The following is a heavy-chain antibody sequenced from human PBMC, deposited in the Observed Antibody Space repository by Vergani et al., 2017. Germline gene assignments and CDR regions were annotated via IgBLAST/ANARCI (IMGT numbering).Heavy chain of an antibody. V-gene: IGHV3-30-3*01. D-gene: IGHD2-2*02. J-gene: IGHJ4*02. Sequence: QVQLVESGGGVVQPGTSLRLSCVVSGFALNRHAMYWVRQAPGKGLEWVVGISFDGTNEYYPDLVKGRFTISRDIAKNTLYLQVRSLSLEDTGVYHCVRDRGLCAGGRCYKEAWDHWGQGTPVTVSS. CDR3: VRDRGLCAGGRCYKEAWDH. CDR1: GFALNRHA. CDR2: ISFDGTNE.